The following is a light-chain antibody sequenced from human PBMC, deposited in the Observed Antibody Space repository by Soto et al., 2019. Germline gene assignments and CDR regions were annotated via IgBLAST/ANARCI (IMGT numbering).Light chain of an antibody. V-gene: IGKV1-5*03. CDR1: QSIGDV. CDR3: QHYYNYRT. Sequence: IQMTQSPSTLSASVGDRVTITCRASQSIGDVLAWYQQKPGTAPKLLIYMASYLETGVPSRFSGSGSGTEFTLTISSLQRDDVATYSCQHYYNYRTFGQGNKVEIK. CDR2: MAS. J-gene: IGKJ1*01.